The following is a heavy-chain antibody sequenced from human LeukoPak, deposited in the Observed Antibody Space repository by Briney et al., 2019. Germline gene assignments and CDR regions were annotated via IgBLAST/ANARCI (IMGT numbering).Heavy chain of an antibody. CDR2: ISGSGDST. Sequence: GGPLRLSCAASVFSFSSYAMSWVRQAPGKGREWVSTISGSGDSTYYADSVKGRFTISRDNSKNTLYLQMNSLRVEDTALYYCAKLVGGLPFDLWGHGTVVTVSS. CDR3: AKLVGGLPFDL. D-gene: IGHD1-26*01. V-gene: IGHV3-23*01. CDR1: VFSFSSYA. J-gene: IGHJ3*01.